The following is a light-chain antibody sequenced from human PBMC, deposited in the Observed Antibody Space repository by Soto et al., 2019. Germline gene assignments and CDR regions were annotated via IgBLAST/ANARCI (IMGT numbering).Light chain of an antibody. CDR3: KSYAGSNTYV. Sequence: QSALTQPPSASGSPGQSVTISCTGTKSDIGVYDFVSWYQHHPGKAPRLIIYEVVQRHSGVPDRFSGSKSGNTASLTVYGLQAGDEADYFCKSYAGSNTYVFGSGTKVTVL. V-gene: IGLV2-8*01. CDR2: EVV. CDR1: KSDIGVYDF. J-gene: IGLJ1*01.